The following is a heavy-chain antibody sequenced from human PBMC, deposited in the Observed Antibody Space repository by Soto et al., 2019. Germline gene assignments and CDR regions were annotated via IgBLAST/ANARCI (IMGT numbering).Heavy chain of an antibody. CDR3: ARPLIGNTVDL. J-gene: IGHJ3*01. CDR1: GYTFINYF. D-gene: IGHD1-7*01. Sequence: QAQLLQSGAEMKKPGASVKVSCKASGYTFINYFIHWVRQAPGQGLEWIGIVHPSRGTADYAQKFKCRVTLTTDMSTRTVYMDLSNLRSEDTAVDYCARPLIGNTVDLWGQGTTVIVSS. V-gene: IGHV1-46*01. CDR2: VHPSRGTA.